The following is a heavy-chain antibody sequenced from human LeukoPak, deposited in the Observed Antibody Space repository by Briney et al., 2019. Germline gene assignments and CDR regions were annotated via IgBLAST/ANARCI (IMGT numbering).Heavy chain of an antibody. Sequence: ASVKVSCKASGYTFTGYYMQWVREAPGQALEWMGWINPNSGGTNYAQRFQGRVTMTRDTSISTAYMELRSLRSDDTAVYYCARGYGTTREDYWGQGTLVTVSS. CDR3: ARGYGTTREDY. V-gene: IGHV1-2*02. CDR1: GYTFTGYY. J-gene: IGHJ4*02. CDR2: INPNSGGT. D-gene: IGHD2-15*01.